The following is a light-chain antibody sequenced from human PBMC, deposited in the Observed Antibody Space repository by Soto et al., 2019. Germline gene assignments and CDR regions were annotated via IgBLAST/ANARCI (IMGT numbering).Light chain of an antibody. V-gene: IGLV2-11*01. CDR3: CSYAGSYTFV. J-gene: IGLJ1*01. CDR2: DVS. Sequence: QSALTQPRSVSGSPGQSVTISCTGTSSDVGGYNYVSWYQQHPGKAPKLMIYDVSKRPSGVPDRFSGSKSADTASLTISGLQADDEADYYCCSYAGSYTFVFGAGTKVTVL. CDR1: SSDVGGYNY.